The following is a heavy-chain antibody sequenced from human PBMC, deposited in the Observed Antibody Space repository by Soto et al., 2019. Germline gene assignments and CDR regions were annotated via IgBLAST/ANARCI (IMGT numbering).Heavy chain of an antibody. D-gene: IGHD3-22*01. CDR3: ARGKYYDICGYYFFDY. V-gene: IGHV4-34*01. CDR1: GGSFSGYY. CDR2: INHSGST. Sequence: QVQLQQWGAGLLKPSETLSLTCAVYGGSFSGYYWCWIRQPPGKGLGWIGEINHSGSTHYNPSLKSRVTIAVDTYKNQFSLKLNSVTAADTAVYYCARGKYYDICGYYFFDYWGQGTLVTVSS. J-gene: IGHJ4*02.